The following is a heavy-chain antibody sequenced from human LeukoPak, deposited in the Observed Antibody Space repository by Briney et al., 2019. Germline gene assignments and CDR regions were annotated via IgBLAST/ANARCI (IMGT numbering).Heavy chain of an antibody. Sequence: GGSLRLSCAAPGFTVSNNYMSWVRQAPGKGLEWVSLIYSGGNTYYADSVKGRFTISRDNSKNTLYLQMNSLRAEDTAVYYCARSKGSSSPFDYWGQGTLVTVSS. V-gene: IGHV3-66*01. CDR2: IYSGGNT. CDR3: ARSKGSSSPFDY. J-gene: IGHJ4*02. D-gene: IGHD6-6*01. CDR1: GFTVSNNY.